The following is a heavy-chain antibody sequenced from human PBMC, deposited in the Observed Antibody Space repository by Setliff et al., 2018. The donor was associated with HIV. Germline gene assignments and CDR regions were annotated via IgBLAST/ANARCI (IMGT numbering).Heavy chain of an antibody. V-gene: IGHV4-61*09. CDR1: GGSIRTGNYY. J-gene: IGHJ4*02. D-gene: IGHD6-19*01. Sequence: SETLSLTCTVSGGSIRTGNYYWNWIRQPAGKGLEWIGHIHTTGSTTYNPSLRSRVTIPLDTSKNQVSLSLASVTAADTAVYYCARDGGGSGWSLGEFDFWGQGTLVTAPQ. CDR3: ARDGGGSGWSLGEFDF. CDR2: IHTTGST.